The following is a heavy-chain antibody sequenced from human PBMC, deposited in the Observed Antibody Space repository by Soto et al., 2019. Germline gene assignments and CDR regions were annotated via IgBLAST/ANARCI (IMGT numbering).Heavy chain of an antibody. D-gene: IGHD3-22*01. J-gene: IGHJ5*02. CDR3: ARDYYYDSRSSSVNWFDP. V-gene: IGHV3-74*01. Sequence: PGGSLRVSCVASEFTFSKYLMHWVRQSPGKGLVWVSRINMDGTKTAYADSVKGRFTVSRDNANNTLYLQMNSLGVEDTAVYYCARDYYYDSRSSSVNWFDPWGQGTLVTVSS. CDR2: INMDGTKT. CDR1: EFTFSKYL.